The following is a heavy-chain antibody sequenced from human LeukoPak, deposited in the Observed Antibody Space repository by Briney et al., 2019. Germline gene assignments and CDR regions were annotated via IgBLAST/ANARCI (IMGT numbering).Heavy chain of an antibody. J-gene: IGHJ4*02. CDR3: ARDRWTGSTSCFDY. Sequence: GGSLRLSCAASGFTLSRYWMSWVRQAPGKGLEWVANIKQDGSEKYYVDSVKGRFTISRDNAKNSLYLQMNSLRAEDTAVYYCARDRWTGSTSCFDYWGQGTLVTVSS. CDR2: IKQDGSEK. V-gene: IGHV3-7*01. D-gene: IGHD2-2*01. CDR1: GFTLSRYW.